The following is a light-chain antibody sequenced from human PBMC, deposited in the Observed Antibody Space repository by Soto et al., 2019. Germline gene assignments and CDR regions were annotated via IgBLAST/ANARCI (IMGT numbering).Light chain of an antibody. CDR3: QHRSVWPLT. V-gene: IGKV3-11*01. CDR2: DAS. Sequence: EIVLTQSPATLPLSPGERATLSCRASQSVSSYLAWYQQKPGQAPRLLIYDASNRATGIPARFSGSGSGTDFTLTISSLEPEDFAVYYCQHRSVWPLTFGGGTKVESK. J-gene: IGKJ4*01. CDR1: QSVSSY.